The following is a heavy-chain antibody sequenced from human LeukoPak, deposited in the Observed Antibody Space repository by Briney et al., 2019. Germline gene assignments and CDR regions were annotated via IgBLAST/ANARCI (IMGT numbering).Heavy chain of an antibody. CDR1: GFTFSSYA. Sequence: GGSLRLSCAASGFTFSSYAMSWVRQAPGKGLEWVSAISGSGGSPYYAHPVKGRFTISRDNSTNTLYMQMNSLRAEDTAVYYCAKDPVLYGDYPAAFDTWGQGTLVTVSS. V-gene: IGHV3-23*01. J-gene: IGHJ5*02. D-gene: IGHD4-17*01. CDR2: ISGSGGSP. CDR3: AKDPVLYGDYPAAFDT.